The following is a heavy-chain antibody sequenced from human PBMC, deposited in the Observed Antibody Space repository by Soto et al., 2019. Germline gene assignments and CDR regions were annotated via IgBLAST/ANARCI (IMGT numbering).Heavy chain of an antibody. V-gene: IGHV4-59*02. D-gene: IGHD3-3*02. CDR2: IHYSGST. Sequence: TLSLTCTVSGGSVSGYDWSWILQPPGKGLEWFGYIHYSGSTNYNPSLESRVTMSADTSKNQFSLKLSSVTAADTAVYYCARYIRDAGTFYFDYWGQGTLVTVSS. CDR3: ARYIRDAGTFYFDY. CDR1: GGSVSGYD. J-gene: IGHJ4*02.